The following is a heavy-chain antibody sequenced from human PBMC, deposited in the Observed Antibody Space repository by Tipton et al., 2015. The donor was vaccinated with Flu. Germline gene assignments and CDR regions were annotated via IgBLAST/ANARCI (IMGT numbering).Heavy chain of an antibody. Sequence: QVQLVQSGGGVVQPGRSLRLSCAASGFTFSSYGMHWVRQAPGKGLEWVGVIWDDGSNKYYADSVKGRFTISRDNSKNTLYLKMNSLRAEDTAVYYCANGGGGDYYDSSGELDYWGQGTRVTVSS. V-gene: IGHV3-33*06. CDR3: ANGGGGDYYDSSGELDY. CDR1: GFTFSSYG. J-gene: IGHJ4*02. D-gene: IGHD3-22*01. CDR2: IWDDGSNK.